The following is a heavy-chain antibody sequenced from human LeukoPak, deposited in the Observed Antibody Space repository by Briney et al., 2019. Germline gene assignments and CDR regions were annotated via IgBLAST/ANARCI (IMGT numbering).Heavy chain of an antibody. CDR2: MNPNSGNT. CDR3: ARVAGNCGGDCYRLVY. J-gene: IGHJ4*02. Sequence: ASVKVSCKASGYTFTTYDINWVRQATGQGHEWMAWMNPNSGNTGYAQKFQGRVTMTRNTSISTAYMELSSLRSEDTAVYYCARVAGNCGGDCYRLVYWGQGTLVTVSS. CDR1: GYTFTTYD. V-gene: IGHV1-8*01. D-gene: IGHD2-21*01.